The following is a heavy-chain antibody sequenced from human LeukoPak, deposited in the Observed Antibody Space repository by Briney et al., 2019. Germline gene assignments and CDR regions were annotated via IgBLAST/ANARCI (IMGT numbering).Heavy chain of an antibody. CDR3: ASTYCSGGSCYWALDY. D-gene: IGHD2-15*01. J-gene: IGHJ4*02. V-gene: IGHV4-59*08. CDR2: IYYSGST. CDR1: GGSISSYY. Sequence: SETLSLTCTVSGGSISSYYWSWIRQPPGKGREWIGYIYYSGSTNYNPSLKSRVTISVDTSKNQFSLKLSSVTAADTAMYYCASTYCSGGSCYWALDYWGQGTLVTVSS.